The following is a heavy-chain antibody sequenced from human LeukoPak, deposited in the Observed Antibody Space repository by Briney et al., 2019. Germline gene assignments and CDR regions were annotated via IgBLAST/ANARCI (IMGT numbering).Heavy chain of an antibody. CDR2: ISWNSGSI. CDR3: AKDYSVFWSGYQNYFDY. V-gene: IGHV3-9*01. Sequence: GGSLRLSCAASGFTFDDYAMHWVRQAPGKGLEWVSGISWNSGSIGYADSVKGRFTISRDNAKNSLYLQMNSLRAEDTAVYYCAKDYSVFWSGYQNYFDYWGQGTLVTVSS. CDR1: GFTFDDYA. J-gene: IGHJ4*02. D-gene: IGHD3-3*01.